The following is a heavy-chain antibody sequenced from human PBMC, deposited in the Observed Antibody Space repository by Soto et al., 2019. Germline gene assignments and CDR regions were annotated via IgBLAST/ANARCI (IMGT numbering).Heavy chain of an antibody. CDR2: IWYDGGNK. V-gene: IGHV3-33*01. D-gene: IGHD3-16*01. CDR3: ARDGDVNTGFGKDY. J-gene: IGHJ4*02. CDR1: GFTFSNYG. Sequence: GGSLRLSCAASGFTFSNYGMHWVRQAPGKGLEWVAFIWYDGGNKYYAGSVKGRFTISRDNSKNTLYLQMNSLRAEDTAVYYCARDGDVNTGFGKDYWGQGTLVTVSS.